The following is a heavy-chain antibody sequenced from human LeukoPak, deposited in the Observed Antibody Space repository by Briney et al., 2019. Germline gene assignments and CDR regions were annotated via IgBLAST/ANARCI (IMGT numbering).Heavy chain of an antibody. Sequence: GGSLRLSCAASGFTFSSYGMHWVRQAPGKGLEWVAVISYDGSNKYYADSVKGRFTISRDNSKNTLYLQMNSLRAEDTAVYYCAKDKQWLTPGHFDYWGQGTLVTVSS. CDR3: AKDKQWLTPGHFDY. D-gene: IGHD6-19*01. CDR1: GFTFSSYG. CDR2: ISYDGSNK. V-gene: IGHV3-30*18. J-gene: IGHJ4*02.